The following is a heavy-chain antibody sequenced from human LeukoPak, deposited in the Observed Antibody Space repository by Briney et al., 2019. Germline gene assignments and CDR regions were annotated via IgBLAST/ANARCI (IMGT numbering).Heavy chain of an antibody. CDR1: GFTFSSYG. CDR2: ISYDGSNK. Sequence: GGSLRLSCAASGFTFSSYGMHWVRQAPGKGLEWVAVISYDGSNKYYADSVKGRFTISRDNSKNTLYLQMNSLRAEDTAVYYCAKSNSRYSSGPPFDYWGQGTLVTVSS. V-gene: IGHV3-30*18. J-gene: IGHJ4*02. CDR3: AKSNSRYSSGPPFDY. D-gene: IGHD6-19*01.